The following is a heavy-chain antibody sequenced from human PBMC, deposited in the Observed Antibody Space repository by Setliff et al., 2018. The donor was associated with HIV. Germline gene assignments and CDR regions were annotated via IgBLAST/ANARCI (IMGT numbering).Heavy chain of an antibody. Sequence: SETLSLTCAVSGGSISSSNYWSWVRQPPGKRLEWIGEIYHSGNTNYNPSLKSRVIISVDKSKNQFSLKLSSVTAADTAVYYRARGRQGPSYYDSTGLSRGRDFDFWGQGTLVTVSS. CDR3: ARGRQGPSYYDSTGLSRGRDFDF. V-gene: IGHV4-4*02. CDR1: GGSISSSNY. CDR2: IYHSGNT. D-gene: IGHD3-16*01. J-gene: IGHJ4*02.